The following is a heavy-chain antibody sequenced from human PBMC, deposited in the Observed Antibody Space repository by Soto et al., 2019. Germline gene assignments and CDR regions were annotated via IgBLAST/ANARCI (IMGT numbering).Heavy chain of an antibody. CDR2: IYSGGGT. D-gene: IGHD3-10*01. J-gene: IGHJ4*02. V-gene: IGHV3-66*01. CDR1: GFSVSSNY. CDR3: ASNSDRGY. Sequence: EVQLVESGGGLVQPGWSLRLSCAASGFSVSSNYMSWVRQAPGKGLEWVSVIYSGGGTYYADSVKGRFTISRDNSKNTLYLQMNSVSAEDTAVYYCASNSDRGYWGQGTLVTVSS.